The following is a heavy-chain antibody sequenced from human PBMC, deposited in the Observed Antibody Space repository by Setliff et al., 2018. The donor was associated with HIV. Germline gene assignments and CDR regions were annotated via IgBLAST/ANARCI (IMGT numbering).Heavy chain of an antibody. Sequence: SVKVSCKASGGTFSSYAISWVRQAPGQGLEWMGGIIPIFGPTNYAQKFQGRVTITADESTTTAYMELSSLRSEDTAVYYCARDGGYSGHQWFGDAFDIWGQGTMVTVSS. V-gene: IGHV1-69*13. CDR2: IIPIFGPT. D-gene: IGHD5-12*01. CDR1: GGTFSSYA. CDR3: ARDGGYSGHQWFGDAFDI. J-gene: IGHJ3*02.